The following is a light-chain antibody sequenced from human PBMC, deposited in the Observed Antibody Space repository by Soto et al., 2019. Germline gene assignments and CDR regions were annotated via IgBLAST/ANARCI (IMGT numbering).Light chain of an antibody. J-gene: IGKJ3*01. V-gene: IGKV3-11*01. CDR3: QQRSNWPPVT. Sequence: EIVLTQSPATLSLSPGERATLSCRASQSVSSYLAWYQQKPGQAPRLLIYDASNRATGIPARFSGSGSGTDFPLTISSLEPEDFGVYYCQQRSNWPPVTFGPGTKVDIK. CDR1: QSVSSY. CDR2: DAS.